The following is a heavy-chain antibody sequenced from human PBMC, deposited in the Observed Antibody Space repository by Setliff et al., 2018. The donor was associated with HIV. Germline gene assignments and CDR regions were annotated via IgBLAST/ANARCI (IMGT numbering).Heavy chain of an antibody. Sequence: GASVKVSCKASGLTFTSYYMHWVRQAPGQGLEWMGWINAESGDTGYAQRFQGRVTMTRTNSISTAYVELSSLRSEDTAVYFCARGYNPGYSSGWRFDVWGKGTTVTVSS. CDR3: ARGYNPGYSSGWRFDV. V-gene: IGHV1-8*02. CDR1: GLTFTSYY. D-gene: IGHD6-19*01. J-gene: IGHJ6*04. CDR2: INAESGDT.